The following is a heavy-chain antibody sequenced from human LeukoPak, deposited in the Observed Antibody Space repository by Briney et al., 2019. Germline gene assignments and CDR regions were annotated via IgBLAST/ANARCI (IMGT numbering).Heavy chain of an antibody. CDR1: AFTFSSYS. D-gene: IGHD4-11*01. J-gene: IGHJ4*02. V-gene: IGHV3-21*01. CDR3: GREGSAYSNFDY. Sequence: GGSLRLSCAASAFTFSSYSMNWVRQAPGEGLEWVSSISSGGSYIYYADSVKGRFTISRDNAKNSLYLQMNSLRAEDTAVYYCGREGSAYSNFDYWGQGTLVTVSS. CDR2: ISSGGSYI.